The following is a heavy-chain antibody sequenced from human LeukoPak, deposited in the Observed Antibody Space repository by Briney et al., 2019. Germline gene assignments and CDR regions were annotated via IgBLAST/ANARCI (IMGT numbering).Heavy chain of an antibody. D-gene: IGHD6-13*01. V-gene: IGHV3-21*01. CDR1: GFTFSSYS. Sequence: RPGGSLRLSCAASGFTFSSYSMNWVRQAPGKGLEWVSSISSSSSYIYYADSVKGRFTISRDNAKNSLYLQMNSLRAEDTAVYYCASEPTGIAAAGSYYYYYYGMDVWGQGTTVTVSS. CDR2: ISSSSSYI. CDR3: ASEPTGIAAAGSYYYYYYGMDV. J-gene: IGHJ6*02.